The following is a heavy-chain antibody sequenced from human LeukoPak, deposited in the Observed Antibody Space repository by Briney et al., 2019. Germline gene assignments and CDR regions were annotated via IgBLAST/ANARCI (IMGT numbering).Heavy chain of an antibody. Sequence: GGSLRLSCAASGFTFSSYSMNWVRQAPGKGLEWVSYISSSSSTIYYADSVKGRFTISRDNVKNSLYLQMNSLRAEDTAVYYCATNIDDSRGYWGQGTLVTVSS. D-gene: IGHD3-3*01. J-gene: IGHJ4*02. CDR1: GFTFSSYS. CDR2: ISSSSSTI. V-gene: IGHV3-48*01. CDR3: ATNIDDSRGY.